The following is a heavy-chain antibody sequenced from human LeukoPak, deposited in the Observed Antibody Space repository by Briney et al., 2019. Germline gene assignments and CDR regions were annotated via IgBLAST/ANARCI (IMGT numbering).Heavy chain of an antibody. D-gene: IGHD1-26*01. CDR3: AKDLFVGATSPFDY. J-gene: IGHJ4*02. V-gene: IGHV3-9*01. CDR2: ISWNSGSI. Sequence: GGSLRLSCAASGFTFDDYAMHWVRQAPGKGLEWVSGISWNSGSIGYADSVKGRLTISRDNAKNSLYLQMNSLRAENTALYYCAKDLFVGATSPFDYWGQGTLVTVSS. CDR1: GFTFDDYA.